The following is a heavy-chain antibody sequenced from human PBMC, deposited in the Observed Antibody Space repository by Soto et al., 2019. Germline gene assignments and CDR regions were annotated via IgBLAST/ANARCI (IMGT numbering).Heavy chain of an antibody. CDR3: ARDPRPPSGWLGFWEYGMDV. CDR2: VNPDNGGT. CDR1: GYTFTGNY. D-gene: IGHD3-3*01. V-gene: IGHV1-2*02. J-gene: IGHJ6*02. Sequence: QVHLVQSGAEVKRPGASVKVSCKASGYTFTGNYIHWVRQAPGQGLEWMGWVNPDNGGTTSAEKFQGRVTMTRDTSVTTAYMGLYRLTSDDTAVYYCARDPRPPSGWLGFWEYGMDVWGQGTTVTVSS.